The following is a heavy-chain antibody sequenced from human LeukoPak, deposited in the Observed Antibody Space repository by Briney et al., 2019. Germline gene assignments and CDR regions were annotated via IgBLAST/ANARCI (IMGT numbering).Heavy chain of an antibody. J-gene: IGHJ4*02. Sequence: GGSLRLSCAASGFTFSSYAMSWVRHAPGKGLECVSAISGSGGSTYYADSVKGRFTISRDNSKDTLYLQMNRLRAQDTAVYYCAVGLTTVTTRTSYWGQGTLVTVSS. CDR3: AVGLTTVTTRTSY. V-gene: IGHV3-23*01. CDR2: ISGSGGST. D-gene: IGHD4-17*01. CDR1: GFTFSSYA.